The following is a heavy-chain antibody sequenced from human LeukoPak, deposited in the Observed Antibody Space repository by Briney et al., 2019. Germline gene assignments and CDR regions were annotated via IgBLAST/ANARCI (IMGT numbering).Heavy chain of an antibody. V-gene: IGHV4-31*03. CDR1: GGSISNDGYY. Sequence: SQTLSLTCNVSGGSISNDGYYWSWIRQHPGKGLEWLGYIYYSGSTYYNPSLKSRVTLSVDASKSQFSLRLSSVTAADTAVYYCARDLTGDQFFDPWGQGTLVTVSS. J-gene: IGHJ5*02. CDR3: ARDLTGDQFFDP. D-gene: IGHD7-27*01. CDR2: IYYSGST.